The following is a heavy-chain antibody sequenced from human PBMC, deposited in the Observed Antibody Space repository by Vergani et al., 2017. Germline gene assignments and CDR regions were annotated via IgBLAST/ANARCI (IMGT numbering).Heavy chain of an antibody. CDR1: GFTFSSYS. J-gene: IGHJ3*02. Sequence: EVQLVESGGGLVKPGGSLRLSCAASGFTFSSYSMNWVRQAPGKGLEWVSSISSSSSYIYYADSVKGRFTISRDNAKNSLYLQMNSLRAEETAVYYCARLVENYVILTKGAFDIWGQGTMVTVSS. V-gene: IGHV3-21*01. CDR3: ARLVENYVILTKGAFDI. CDR2: ISSSSSYI. D-gene: IGHD3-9*01.